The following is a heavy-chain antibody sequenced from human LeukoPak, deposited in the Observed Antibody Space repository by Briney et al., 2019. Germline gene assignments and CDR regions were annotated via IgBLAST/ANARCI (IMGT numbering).Heavy chain of an antibody. CDR2: IYYSGST. D-gene: IGHD6-19*01. V-gene: IGHV4-59*12. CDR3: ARARQWLVDY. J-gene: IGHJ4*02. Sequence: SETLSLTCTVSGGSISSYYWSWIRQPPGKGLEWIGYIYYSGSTNYNPSLKSRVTISVDTSKNQFSLKLSSVTAADTAVYYCARARQWLVDYWGQGTLVTVSS. CDR1: GGSISSYY.